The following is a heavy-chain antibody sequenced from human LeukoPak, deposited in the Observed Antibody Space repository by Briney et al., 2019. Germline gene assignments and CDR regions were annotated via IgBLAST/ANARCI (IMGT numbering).Heavy chain of an antibody. Sequence: GGSLRLSCEASGFTFSSFSMHWVRQAPGKGLEWVSRIHSDGINTNYADFVKGRFTISRDNAKNTLYLQMNSLRAEDTAVYYCARVAYISTWYVDYWGQGTLVNAPS. D-gene: IGHD6-13*01. CDR2: IHSDGINT. V-gene: IGHV3-74*01. J-gene: IGHJ4*02. CDR3: ARVAYISTWYVDY. CDR1: GFTFSSFS.